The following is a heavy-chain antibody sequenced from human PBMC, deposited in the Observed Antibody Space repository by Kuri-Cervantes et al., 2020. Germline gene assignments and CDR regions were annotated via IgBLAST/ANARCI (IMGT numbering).Heavy chain of an antibody. CDR3: ASNTGPNNAGKSSGWLL. D-gene: IGHD6-19*01. Sequence: SVKVSCKASGGTFSSYAISWVRQAPGQRLEWMGGIIPIFGTANYAQKFQGRVTITTDESTSTAYMELSSLRSEDTAVYYCASNTGPNNAGKSSGWLLWGQGTLVTVSS. V-gene: IGHV1-69*05. J-gene: IGHJ4*02. CDR2: IIPIFGTA. CDR1: GGTFSSYA.